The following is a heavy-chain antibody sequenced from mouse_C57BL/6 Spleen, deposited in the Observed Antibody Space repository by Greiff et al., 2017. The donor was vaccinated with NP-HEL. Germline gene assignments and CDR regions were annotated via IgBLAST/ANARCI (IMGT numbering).Heavy chain of an antibody. Sequence: QVQPQQSGAELVRPGASVTLSCKASGYTFTDYEMHWVKQTPVHGLEWIGAIDPETGGTAYNQKFKGKAILTADKSSSTAYMELRSLTSEDSAVYYCTRDWNYGSKDYWGQGTTLTVSS. CDR2: IDPETGGT. CDR1: GYTFTDYE. D-gene: IGHD1-1*01. J-gene: IGHJ2*01. V-gene: IGHV1-15*01. CDR3: TRDWNYGSKDY.